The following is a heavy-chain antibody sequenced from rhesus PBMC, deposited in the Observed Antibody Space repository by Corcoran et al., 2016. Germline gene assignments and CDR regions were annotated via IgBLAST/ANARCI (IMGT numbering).Heavy chain of an antibody. CDR2: ISNGGGST. CDR1: GFTFSDYY. Sequence: EVQLVESGGGLAKPGGSLRLSCAASGFTFSDYYMDWVRQSPGKGLEWVSRISNGGGSTWYADSVKGRFTISRENAKNTLYLKRNSLIVEDTAVYYCARDGAGPFDYWGQGVLVTVSS. CDR3: ARDGAGPFDY. J-gene: IGHJ4*01. V-gene: IGHV3-178*01. D-gene: IGHD6-31*01.